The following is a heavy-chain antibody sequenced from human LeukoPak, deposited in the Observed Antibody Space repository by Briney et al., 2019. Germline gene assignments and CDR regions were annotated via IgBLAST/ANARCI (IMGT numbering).Heavy chain of an antibody. CDR1: GFTFSSYS. CDR2: TSSSSSYI. Sequence: GGSLRLSCAASGFTFSSYSMNWVRQAPGKGLEWVSSTSSSSSYIYYADSVKGRFTISRDNAKNSLYLQMNSLRAEDTAVYYCARVFWSGYGDPRGIWGKGTTVTVSS. J-gene: IGHJ6*04. CDR3: ARVFWSGYGDPRGI. D-gene: IGHD3-3*01. V-gene: IGHV3-21*01.